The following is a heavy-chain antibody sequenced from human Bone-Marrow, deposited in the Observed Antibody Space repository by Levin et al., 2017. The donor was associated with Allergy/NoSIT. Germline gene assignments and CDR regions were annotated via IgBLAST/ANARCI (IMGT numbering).Heavy chain of an antibody. D-gene: IGHD2-15*01. CDR1: GHSISSDYH. CDR2: IHHSGSA. Sequence: SCNVSGHSISSDYHWAWIRQSPGKGLDWIGTIHHSGSAYYNPFLQSRVIISVDTSKNQFSLKMSSVTATDTAVYFCARGLSVAATPHYYDSWGQGSLVTVSS. J-gene: IGHJ4*02. V-gene: IGHV4-38-2*02. CDR3: ARGLSVAATPHYYDS.